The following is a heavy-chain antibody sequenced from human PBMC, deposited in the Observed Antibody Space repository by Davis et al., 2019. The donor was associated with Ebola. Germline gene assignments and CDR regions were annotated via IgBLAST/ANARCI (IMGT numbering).Heavy chain of an antibody. Sequence: GESLKISCAASGFTFSSYAMSWVRQAPGKGLEWVSTISASGGSTYYADSVKGRFTISRDSSKNTLYLEMNSLRGEDTAVFYCAKGGGDYGDSQYYFDYWGQGTLVTVSS. V-gene: IGHV3-23*01. CDR1: GFTFSSYA. CDR2: ISASGGST. D-gene: IGHD4-17*01. CDR3: AKGGGDYGDSQYYFDY. J-gene: IGHJ4*02.